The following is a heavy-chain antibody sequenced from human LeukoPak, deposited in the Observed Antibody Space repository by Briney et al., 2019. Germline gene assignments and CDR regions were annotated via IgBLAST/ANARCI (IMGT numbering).Heavy chain of an antibody. J-gene: IGHJ4*02. V-gene: IGHV1-24*01. D-gene: IGHD4-17*01. Sequence: GASVKVSCKVSGYTLTELSMHWVRQAPGKGLEWMGGFDPEDGETIYAQRFQGRVTMTEDTSTDTAYMELSSLRSEDTAVYYCATLGDYPGRAPDYWGQGTLVTVSS. CDR2: FDPEDGET. CDR3: ATLGDYPGRAPDY. CDR1: GYTLTELS.